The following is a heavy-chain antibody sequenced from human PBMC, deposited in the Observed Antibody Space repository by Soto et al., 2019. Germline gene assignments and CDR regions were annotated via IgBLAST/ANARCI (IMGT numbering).Heavy chain of an antibody. Sequence: EVQLLESGGGLVQPGGSLRLSCAASGFTFSSYAMSWVRQAPGKGLEWVSAISGSGGSTYYADSVKGRFTISRDNSKNTLYLQMNSLRAEDTAVYYCAKDRKGVPSCGGDCSNHGLDYWGQGTLVTVSS. CDR2: ISGSGGST. J-gene: IGHJ4*02. D-gene: IGHD2-21*01. CDR3: AKDRKGVPSCGGDCSNHGLDY. CDR1: GFTFSSYA. V-gene: IGHV3-23*01.